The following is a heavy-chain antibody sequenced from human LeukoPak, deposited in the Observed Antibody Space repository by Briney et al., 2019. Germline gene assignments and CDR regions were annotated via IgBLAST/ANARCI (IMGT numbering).Heavy chain of an antibody. CDR2: IYHSGST. J-gene: IGHJ4*02. CDR3: ASRYDILTGHLY. CDR1: GYSISSGYY. D-gene: IGHD3-9*01. Sequence: PSETLSLTCTVSGYSISSGYYWGWIRQPPGKGLEWIGSIYHSGSTYYNPSLKSRVTISVDTSKNQFSLKLSSVTAADTAVYYCASRYDILTGHLYWGQGTLVTVSS. V-gene: IGHV4-38-2*02.